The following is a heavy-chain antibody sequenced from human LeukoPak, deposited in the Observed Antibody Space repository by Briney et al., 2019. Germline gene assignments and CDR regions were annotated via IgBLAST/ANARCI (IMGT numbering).Heavy chain of an antibody. Sequence: PGGSLRLSCAASGFTFSSYEMTWVRQAPGKGLEWVASIREDGSEKTSVDSVKGRFTISRDNAKNSLYLQMDSLRAEDTAVYYCARGPTNGQAFDYWGQGTLVSVSS. D-gene: IGHD2-8*01. J-gene: IGHJ4*02. V-gene: IGHV3-7*01. CDR2: IREDGSEK. CDR3: ARGPTNGQAFDY. CDR1: GFTFSSYE.